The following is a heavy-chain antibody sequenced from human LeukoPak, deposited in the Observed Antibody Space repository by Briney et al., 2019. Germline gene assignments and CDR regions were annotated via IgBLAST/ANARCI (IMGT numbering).Heavy chain of an antibody. Sequence: ASVKVSCKASGYTFTSYDINWVRQATGQGLEWMGWMNPNSGNTGYAQKFQGRVTITRNTSISTAYMELSSLRSEDTAVYYCARERSGSYGDFDYWGQGTLVTVSS. D-gene: IGHD1-26*01. J-gene: IGHJ4*02. CDR3: ARERSGSYGDFDY. CDR2: MNPNSGNT. CDR1: GYTFTSYD. V-gene: IGHV1-8*03.